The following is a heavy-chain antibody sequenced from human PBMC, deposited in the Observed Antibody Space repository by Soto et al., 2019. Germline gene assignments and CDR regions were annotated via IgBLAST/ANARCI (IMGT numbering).Heavy chain of an antibody. CDR2: IFYSGST. CDR3: ARQGLVVDWPEGYMDV. D-gene: IGHD2-21*01. Sequence: QVHLQESGPGLVKPSETLSLTCTVSGGSISVYQWSWIRQYPGKGLEWLGHIFYSGSTNYNPSLKGRVAIAVDTSKNQFSLKVSSVTAADTAVYYCARQGLVVDWPEGYMDVWGKGTTVTVSS. CDR1: GGSISVYQ. J-gene: IGHJ6*03. V-gene: IGHV4-59*01.